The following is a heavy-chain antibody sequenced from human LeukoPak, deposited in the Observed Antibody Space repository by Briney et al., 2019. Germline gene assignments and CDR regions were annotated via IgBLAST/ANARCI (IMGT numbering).Heavy chain of an antibody. J-gene: IGHJ4*02. D-gene: IGHD2-8*01. CDR1: GGSISSGGYY. Sequence: SETLSLTCTVSGGSISSGGYYWSWIRQHPGKGLEWIGYIYYSGSTYYNPSLKSRFTVSVETSKNQCSLKLSSVTAADTAVYYCARGCLSGSVFCCWGQGTLVTVSS. V-gene: IGHV4-31*03. CDR2: IYYSGST. CDR3: ARGCLSGSVFCC.